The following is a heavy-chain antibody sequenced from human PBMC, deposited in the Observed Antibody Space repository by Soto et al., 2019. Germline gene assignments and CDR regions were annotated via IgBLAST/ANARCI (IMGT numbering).Heavy chain of an antibody. J-gene: IGHJ4*02. CDR3: ARDQESITDRILQY. D-gene: IGHD3-10*01. V-gene: IGHV1-18*01. Sequence: ASVKVSCKASGDTFASFGFSWVRQAPGQGLEWLGWISVYNGNTHYAQKVRDRVTLTTDTSTNTAYMELRSLTSDDTAVYYCARDQESITDRILQYWGQGTRVTVSS. CDR2: ISVYNGNT. CDR1: GDTFASFG.